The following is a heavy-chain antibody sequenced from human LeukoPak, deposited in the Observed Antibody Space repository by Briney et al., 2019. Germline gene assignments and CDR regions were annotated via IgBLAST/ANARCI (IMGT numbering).Heavy chain of an antibody. CDR2: ISDDGSYT. J-gene: IGHJ4*02. CDR3: ASIGISWGSAY. D-gene: IGHD7-27*01. Sequence: GGSLRLSCEASGFSFSRHWMPWVRQAPGKGLVWVSRISDDGSYTANVDSVEGRFNTSRDNVRNTLYLHMNGLRAEDTAVYYCASIGISWGSAYWGQGTLVTVSS. V-gene: IGHV3-74*03. CDR1: GFSFSRHW.